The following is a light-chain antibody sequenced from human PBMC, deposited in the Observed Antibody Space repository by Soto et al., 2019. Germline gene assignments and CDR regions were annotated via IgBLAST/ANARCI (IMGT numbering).Light chain of an antibody. Sequence: QSVLTQPPSASGTPGQRVTISCSGSSSNIGSNTVNWYQQLPGTAPTLLIYRNNQRPSGVPDRFSGSKSGTSASLAVNGLQSGDEADYYCAAWDDSLNGPLFGGGTKLTVL. CDR1: SSNIGSNT. CDR2: RNN. CDR3: AAWDDSLNGPL. J-gene: IGLJ3*02. V-gene: IGLV1-44*01.